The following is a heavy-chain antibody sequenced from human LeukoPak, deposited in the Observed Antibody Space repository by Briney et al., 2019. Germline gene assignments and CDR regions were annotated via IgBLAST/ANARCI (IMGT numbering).Heavy chain of an antibody. CDR2: LKPDGSEK. CDR1: GLTFSGYW. Sequence: GGSLRLSCAASGLTFSGYWMNWVRQAPGKGLEWVANLKPDGSEKYYVDSVKGRFTISRDNAKNSLYLQMTSLRAEDTAVYYCARGSGDYSGQGTLVTVSS. CDR3: ARGSGDY. V-gene: IGHV3-7*04. J-gene: IGHJ4*02.